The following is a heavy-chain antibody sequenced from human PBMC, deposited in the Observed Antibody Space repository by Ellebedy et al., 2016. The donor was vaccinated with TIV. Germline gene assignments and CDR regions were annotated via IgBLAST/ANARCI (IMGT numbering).Heavy chain of an antibody. CDR1: GFTFSSYA. D-gene: IGHD6-19*01. CDR3: ARRLGYCDY. Sequence: PGGSLRLSCATSGFTFSSYAMSWVRQAPGKGLEWVSAISGTGGTTYYADSVKGRFTVSRDNSKNTLYLQMNSLRAEDTAVYYCARRLGYCDYWGQGTLVTVSS. V-gene: IGHV3-23*01. CDR2: ISGTGGTT. J-gene: IGHJ4*02.